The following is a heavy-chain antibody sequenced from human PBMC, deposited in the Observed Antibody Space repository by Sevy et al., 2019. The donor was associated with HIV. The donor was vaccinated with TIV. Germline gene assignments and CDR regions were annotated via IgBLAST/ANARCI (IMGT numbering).Heavy chain of an antibody. D-gene: IGHD3-22*01. J-gene: IGHJ6*02. CDR3: ARLEYYYDRSGYRRPADHYYYGMDV. CDR1: GGSISSSSYY. V-gene: IGHV4-39*01. CDR2: IYYSGSA. Sequence: SETLSLTCTVSGGSISSSSYYWGWIRQPPGKGLEWIGSIYYSGSAYYNPSLKSRVTISVDTSKNQFSLKLSSVTAADTAVYYCARLEYYYDRSGYRRPADHYYYGMDVWGQGTTVTVSS.